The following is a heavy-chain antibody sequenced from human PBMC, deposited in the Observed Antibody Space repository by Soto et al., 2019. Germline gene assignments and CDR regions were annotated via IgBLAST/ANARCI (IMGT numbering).Heavy chain of an antibody. V-gene: IGHV2-5*01. D-gene: IGHD6-6*01. CDR1: GFSLSTSVVG. Sequence: SGPTLVNPTQTLTLTCSVSGFSLSTSVVGVGWIRQSPGKALEWLALIYWSGDEHYRPSLKSRLSITKDTSKNHVVLIMTDMDPVDTATYYCARGIATLPVFAFDIWGQGTMVTVS. CDR2: IYWSGDE. CDR3: ARGIATLPVFAFDI. J-gene: IGHJ3*02.